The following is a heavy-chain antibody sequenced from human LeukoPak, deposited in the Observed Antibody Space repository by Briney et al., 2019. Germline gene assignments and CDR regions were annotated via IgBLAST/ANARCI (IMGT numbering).Heavy chain of an antibody. J-gene: IGHJ4*02. CDR1: GGSISSSYY. Sequence: PSETLSLTCTVSGGSISSSYYWSWIRQPPGKGLEWIGYIYYSGSTNYNPSLKSRVTISVDTSKNQFSLKLSSVTAADTAVYYCARVRSYYDSSGYPYYFDYWGQGTLVTVSS. V-gene: IGHV4-59*13. CDR3: ARVRSYYDSSGYPYYFDY. D-gene: IGHD3-22*01. CDR2: IYYSGST.